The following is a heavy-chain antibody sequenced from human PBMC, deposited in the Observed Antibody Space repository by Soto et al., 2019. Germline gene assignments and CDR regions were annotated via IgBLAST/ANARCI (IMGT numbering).Heavy chain of an antibody. CDR3: ATAMVRGVIRWFDP. V-gene: IGHV1-24*01. CDR1: GYTLTELS. Sequence: ASVKVSCKVSGYTLTELSMHWVRQAPGKGLEWMGGFDPEDGETIYAQKFQGRVTMTEDTSTDTAHMELSSLRSEDTAVYYCATAMVRGVIRWFDPWGQGTLVTVSS. CDR2: FDPEDGET. D-gene: IGHD3-10*01. J-gene: IGHJ5*02.